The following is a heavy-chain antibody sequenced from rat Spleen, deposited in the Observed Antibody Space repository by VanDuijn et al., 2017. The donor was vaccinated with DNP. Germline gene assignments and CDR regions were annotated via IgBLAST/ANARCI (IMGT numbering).Heavy chain of an antibody. CDR2: ISYDGSST. J-gene: IGHJ2*01. D-gene: IGHD1-12*02. V-gene: IGHV5-7*01. Sequence: EVQLVETGGGLVQPGRSMKLSCAASGFTFSNYDMAWVRQAPKKGLVWVATISYDGSSTYYRDSVKGRFTISRDNAKSTLYRQMDSLRSEDTATYYCTTDAMAGYFDYWGQGVMVTVSS. CDR1: GFTFSNYD. CDR3: TTDAMAGYFDY.